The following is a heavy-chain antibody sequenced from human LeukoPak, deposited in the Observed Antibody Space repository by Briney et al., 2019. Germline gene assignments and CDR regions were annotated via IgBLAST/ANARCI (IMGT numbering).Heavy chain of an antibody. V-gene: IGHV3-53*01. CDR1: GFTVSSKY. J-gene: IGHJ4*02. Sequence: SGGSLRLSCAGSGFTVSSKYMSWVRQGSGKGLEWVSLIYSGGSTDYADSVKGRFTISRDNSKNTLYLQMNGLRAEDTAVYYCASGYCSGTTCSPYYFDYWGQGTLVTVSS. D-gene: IGHD2/OR15-2a*01. CDR3: ASGYCSGTTCSPYYFDY. CDR2: IYSGGST.